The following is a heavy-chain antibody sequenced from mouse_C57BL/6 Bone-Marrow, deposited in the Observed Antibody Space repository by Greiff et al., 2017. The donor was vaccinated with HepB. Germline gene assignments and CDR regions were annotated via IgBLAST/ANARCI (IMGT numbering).Heavy chain of an antibody. J-gene: IGHJ2*01. CDR2: INPNNGGT. D-gene: IGHD1-1*01. V-gene: IGHV1-26*01. CDR3: AGSSDY. CDR1: GYTFTDYY. Sequence: VQLQQSGPELVKPGASVKISCKASGYTFTDYYMNWVKQSHGKSLEWIGDINPNNGGTSYNQKFKGKATLTVDKSSSTAYMELRSLTSEDSAVYYCAGSSDYWGQGTTLTVSS.